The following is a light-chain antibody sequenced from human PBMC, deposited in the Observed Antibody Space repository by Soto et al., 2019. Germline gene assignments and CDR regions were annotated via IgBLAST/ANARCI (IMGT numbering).Light chain of an antibody. J-gene: IGLJ3*02. Sequence: QSVLTQPPSASGTPGQRVTISCSGSSSNIGSHYVYWYQQLPGTAPKLLIYRSTQRPSGVPDRFSGSKSGTSASLAISGLLSGDEADYSCAVWDDTLSGWVFGGGTKLTVL. CDR3: AVWDDTLSGWV. V-gene: IGLV1-47*01. CDR1: SSNIGSHY. CDR2: RST.